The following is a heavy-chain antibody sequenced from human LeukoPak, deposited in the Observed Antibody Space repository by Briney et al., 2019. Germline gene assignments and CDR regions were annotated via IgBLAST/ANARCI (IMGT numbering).Heavy chain of an antibody. CDR2: ISAYNGNT. CDR1: GYTFTSYG. Sequence: ASVKVSCKASGYTFTSYGISWARQAPGQGLEWMGWISAYNGNTNYAQKLQGRVTMTTDTSTSTAYMELRSLRSDDTAVYYCARRRLRGYSGYEPDYWGQGTLVTVSS. D-gene: IGHD5-12*01. J-gene: IGHJ4*02. CDR3: ARRRLRGYSGYEPDY. V-gene: IGHV1-18*01.